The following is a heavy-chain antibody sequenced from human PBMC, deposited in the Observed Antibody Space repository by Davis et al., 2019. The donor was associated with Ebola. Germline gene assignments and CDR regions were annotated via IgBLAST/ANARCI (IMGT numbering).Heavy chain of an antibody. CDR2: TIPIFGIT. J-gene: IGHJ2*01. V-gene: IGHV1-69*10. D-gene: IGHD3-22*01. CDR1: VGAFSNAA. CDR3: ARDYYDASNYPSHFFDI. Sequence: SSVPVSCKASVGAFSNAALSRVRHAPRQGLEWRGGTIPIFGITTYAQKFHGRITITEDKSTMTGYIEMNSLTSEDTTIYYCARDYYDASNYPSHFFDIWGRGTLVSVSS.